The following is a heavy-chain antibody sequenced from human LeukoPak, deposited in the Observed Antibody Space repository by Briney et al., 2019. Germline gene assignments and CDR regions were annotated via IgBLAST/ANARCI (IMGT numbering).Heavy chain of an antibody. V-gene: IGHV4-30-2*01. CDR2: IYHSGST. CDR1: GGSISSSSYY. Sequence: SETLSLTCTVSGGSISSSSYYWSWIRQPPGKGLEWIGYIYHSGSTYYNPSLKSRVTISVDRSKNQFSLKLSSVTAADTAVYYCASSIAARIFDYWGQGTLVTVSS. J-gene: IGHJ4*02. D-gene: IGHD6-6*01. CDR3: ASSIAARIFDY.